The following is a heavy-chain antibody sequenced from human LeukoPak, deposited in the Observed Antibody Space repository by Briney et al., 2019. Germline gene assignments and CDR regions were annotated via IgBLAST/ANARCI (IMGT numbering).Heavy chain of an antibody. J-gene: IGHJ4*02. Sequence: ASVKVSCKASGGTFSSYAISWVRQAPGQGLEWMGIINPSGGSTSYAQKFQGRVTMTRDTSTSTVYMELSSLRSEDTAVYYCASSGITGTIFDYWGQGTLVTVSS. CDR1: GGTFSSYA. CDR3: ASSGITGTIFDY. V-gene: IGHV1-46*01. D-gene: IGHD1-20*01. CDR2: INPSGGST.